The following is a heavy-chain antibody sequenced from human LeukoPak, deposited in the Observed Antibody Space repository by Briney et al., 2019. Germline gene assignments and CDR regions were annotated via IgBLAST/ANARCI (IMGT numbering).Heavy chain of an antibody. CDR1: GFTFSSYW. CDR3: AIGEEQWLVLDYYYGMDV. CDR2: ISSSSSYI. Sequence: KSGGSLRLSCAASGFTFSSYWMSWVRQAPGKGLEWVSSISSSSSYIYYADSVKGRFTISRDNAKNSLYLQMNSLRAEDTAVYYCAIGEEQWLVLDYYYGMDVWGQGTTVTVSS. J-gene: IGHJ6*02. V-gene: IGHV3-21*01. D-gene: IGHD6-19*01.